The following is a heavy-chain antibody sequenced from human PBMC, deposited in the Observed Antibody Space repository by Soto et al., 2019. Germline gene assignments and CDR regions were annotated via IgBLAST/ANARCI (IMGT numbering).Heavy chain of an antibody. Sequence: SETLSLTCTVSGGSISSNWWSWVRQPPGKGLEWIGEIYHSGSTNYNPSLKSRVTISVDKSKNQFSLKLSSVTAADTAVYYCASSIVLVPAARSEWFDPWGQGTLVTVSS. CDR3: ASSIVLVPAARSEWFDP. D-gene: IGHD2-2*01. J-gene: IGHJ5*02. V-gene: IGHV4-4*02. CDR1: GGSISSNW. CDR2: IYHSGST.